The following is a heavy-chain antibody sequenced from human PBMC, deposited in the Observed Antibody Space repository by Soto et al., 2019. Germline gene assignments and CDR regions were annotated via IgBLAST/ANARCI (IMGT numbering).Heavy chain of an antibody. CDR2: ISGSGSST. Sequence: GGSLRLSCAASGFTFSSYAMSWVRQAPGKGLEWVSAISGSGSSTYYADSVKGRFAISRDNSKNTLYLQMNSLRAEDTAVYYCAKDRGEMIPLGWFDPWGQGTLVTVSS. CDR3: AKDRGEMIPLGWFDP. J-gene: IGHJ5*02. CDR1: GFTFSSYA. D-gene: IGHD3-10*01. V-gene: IGHV3-23*01.